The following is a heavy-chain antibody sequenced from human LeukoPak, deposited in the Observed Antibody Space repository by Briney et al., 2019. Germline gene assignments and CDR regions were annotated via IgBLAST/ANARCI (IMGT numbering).Heavy chain of an antibody. V-gene: IGHV3-74*01. Sequence: PGGSLRLSCAAPGFTFSTYCMHWVRQAPGKGPMWVSRICPDGTVTNYADSVKARFIISRDNARNTVYLQMNSLRVEDTAVYYCVRDFRSADYWGQGTLVTVSS. CDR2: ICPDGTVT. CDR1: GFTFSTYC. J-gene: IGHJ4*02. CDR3: VRDFRSADY.